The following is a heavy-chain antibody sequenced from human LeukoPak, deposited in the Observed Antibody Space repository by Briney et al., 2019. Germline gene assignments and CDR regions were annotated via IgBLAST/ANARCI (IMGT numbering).Heavy chain of an antibody. J-gene: IGHJ4*02. CDR1: GFTFSSYA. D-gene: IGHD5-24*01. V-gene: IGHV3-30-3*01. CDR2: ISYDGSNK. CDR3: ARLEMASNY. Sequence: PGRSLRPSCAASGFTFSSYAMHWVRQAPGKGLEWVAVISYDGSNKYYADSVKGRFTISRDNSKNTLYLQMNSLRAEDTAVYYCARLEMASNYWGQGTLVTVSS.